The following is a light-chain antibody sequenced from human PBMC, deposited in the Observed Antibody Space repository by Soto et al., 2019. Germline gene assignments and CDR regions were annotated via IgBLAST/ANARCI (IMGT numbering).Light chain of an antibody. V-gene: IGLV1-44*01. Sequence: QSVLPQPPSASGTPGQTIAISCSGGSSNIGSHTVNWYQQLPGTAPRLLIYSNTQRPSGVPERISGSKSGTSASQAISGLQSEYEGDYYCAACEDSLNGVVFGPGTKLTVL. CDR1: SSNIGSHT. CDR3: AACEDSLNGVV. CDR2: SNT. J-gene: IGLJ2*01.